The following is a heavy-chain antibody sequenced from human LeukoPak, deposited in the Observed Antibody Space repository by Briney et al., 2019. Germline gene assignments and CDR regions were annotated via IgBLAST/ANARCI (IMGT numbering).Heavy chain of an antibody. CDR3: ARERYYDSSGDYYYYYMDV. CDR2: ISTSSSTI. J-gene: IGHJ6*03. CDR1: GFTFNSYN. V-gene: IGHV3-48*04. Sequence: GGSLRLSFAASGFTFNSYNMNWVRQAPGKGLEWVSYISTSSSTIYYPDSVKGRFTISRDNAKNSLYLQMNSLRAEDTAVYYYARERYYDSSGDYYYYYMDVWGKGTTVTISS. D-gene: IGHD3-22*01.